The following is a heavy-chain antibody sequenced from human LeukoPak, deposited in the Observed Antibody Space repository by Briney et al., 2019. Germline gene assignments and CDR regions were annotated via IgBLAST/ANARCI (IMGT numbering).Heavy chain of an antibody. D-gene: IGHD6-19*01. CDR3: AKVPASYSSGLFDY. CDR2: IWYDGINK. J-gene: IGHJ4*02. V-gene: IGHV3-33*06. Sequence: GGSLRLSCAASGFTFSSYGMHWVRQAPGKGLEWVAVIWYDGINKYYGDSVKGRFTISRDNSKNTLYLQMNSLRAEDTAVYYCAKVPASYSSGLFDYWGQGTLVTVSS. CDR1: GFTFSSYG.